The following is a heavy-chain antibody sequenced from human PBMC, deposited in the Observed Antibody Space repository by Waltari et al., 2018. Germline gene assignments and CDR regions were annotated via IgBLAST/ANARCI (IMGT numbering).Heavy chain of an antibody. CDR2: INAGNGNT. CDR1: GYTFTSYA. D-gene: IGHD3-3*01. J-gene: IGHJ6*02. V-gene: IGHV1-3*01. CDR3: ARTDYDCWSGYYYYGMDV. Sequence: QVQLVQSGAEVKKPGASVKVSCKASGYTFTSYAMHWVRQAPGQRLEWMGWINAGNGNTKYSQKFQGRVTITRDTSARTAYMELSSLRSEDTAVYYCARTDYDCWSGYYYYGMDVWGQGTTVTVSS.